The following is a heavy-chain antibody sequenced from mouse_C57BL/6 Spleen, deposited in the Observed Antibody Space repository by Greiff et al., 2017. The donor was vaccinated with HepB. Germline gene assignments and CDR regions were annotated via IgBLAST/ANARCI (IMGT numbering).Heavy chain of an antibody. D-gene: IGHD1-1*01. CDR1: GYTFTDYN. CDR3: ARRGTVAFDY. J-gene: IGHJ2*01. Sequence: EVKVVESGPELVKPGASVKIPCKASGYTFTDYNMDWVKQSHGKSLEWIGDINPNNGGTIYNQKFKGKATLTVDKSSSTAYMELRSLTSEDTAVYYCARRGTVAFDYWGQGTTLTVSS. V-gene: IGHV1-18*01. CDR2: INPNNGGT.